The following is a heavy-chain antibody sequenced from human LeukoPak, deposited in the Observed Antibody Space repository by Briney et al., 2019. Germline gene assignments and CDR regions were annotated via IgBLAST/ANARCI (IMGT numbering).Heavy chain of an antibody. V-gene: IGHV3-33*01. CDR2: IWYDGSNK. J-gene: IGHJ4*02. CDR1: GLTFSSHG. Sequence: GGSLRLSCAASGLTFSSHGMLWVRQAPGKGLEWVALIWYDGSNKYYADSVKGRFTISRDNSENTLYLQMNSLRADDTAVYYCARLRGSYFDSWGQGALVTVSS. D-gene: IGHD1-26*01. CDR3: ARLRGSYFDS.